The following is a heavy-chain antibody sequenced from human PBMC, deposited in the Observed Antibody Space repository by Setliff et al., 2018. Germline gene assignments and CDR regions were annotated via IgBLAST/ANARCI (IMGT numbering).Heavy chain of an antibody. CDR3: ASDRLQTRSAVAGTIGDY. J-gene: IGHJ4*02. D-gene: IGHD6-19*01. CDR2: IIPILQRT. Sequence: GASVKVSCKASGGTFTNYAVNWVRQAPGQGLEWMGGIIPILQRTNYAQKFQGRVTITADKSTSTAYMELNSLRSEDTAVYYCASDRLQTRSAVAGTIGDYWGQGTLVTVSS. CDR1: GGTFTNYA. V-gene: IGHV1-69*10.